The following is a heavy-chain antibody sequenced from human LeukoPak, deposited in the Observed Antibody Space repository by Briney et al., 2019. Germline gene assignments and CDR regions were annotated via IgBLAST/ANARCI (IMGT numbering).Heavy chain of an antibody. D-gene: IGHD3-3*01. CDR2: INPNSGGT. CDR3: TRGEYYDFWSGYYYSPHFDY. V-gene: IGHV1-2*02. J-gene: IGHJ4*02. CDR1: GYTVTRYN. Sequence: ASVKVSYKASGYTVTRYNIHGVTQAPRHGLEGMGWINPNSGGTNYAQKFHGRVTMTRDPSISTAYMELNRLRAYDTGLCLCTRGEYYDFWSGYYYSPHFDYWGEGTLVTVSS.